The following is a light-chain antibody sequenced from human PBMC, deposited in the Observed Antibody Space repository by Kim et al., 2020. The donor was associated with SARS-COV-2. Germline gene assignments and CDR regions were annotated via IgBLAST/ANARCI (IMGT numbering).Light chain of an antibody. J-gene: IGLJ3*02. Sequence: GQGVSSSFSEGSSIIGSNFVYWFQQLPGSAPRLLIYRNRQRPSGVPDRFSGSKSGTSASLDISGLRSEDEGDYYCAAMEDSLNGPVFGGGTQLTVL. CDR3: AAMEDSLNGPV. CDR1: SSIIGSNF. CDR2: RNR. V-gene: IGLV1-47*01.